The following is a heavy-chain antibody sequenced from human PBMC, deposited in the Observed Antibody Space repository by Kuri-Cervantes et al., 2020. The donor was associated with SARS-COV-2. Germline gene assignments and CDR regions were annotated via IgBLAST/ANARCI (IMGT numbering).Heavy chain of an antibody. V-gene: IGHV1-69*13. J-gene: IGHJ6*03. CDR3: ALGYWGSGYPRYYYYMDV. Sequence: SVKVSCKASGGTFSSYTISWVRQAPGQGLEWMGGIIPIFGTANYAQKFQGRVTLTADESTSTAYTELSSLRSEDTAVYYCALGYWGSGYPRYYYYMDVWGKGTTVTVSS. CDR1: GGTFSSYT. D-gene: IGHD3-22*01. CDR2: IIPIFGTA.